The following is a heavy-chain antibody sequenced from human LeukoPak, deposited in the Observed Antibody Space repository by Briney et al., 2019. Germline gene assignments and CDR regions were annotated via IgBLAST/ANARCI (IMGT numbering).Heavy chain of an antibody. Sequence: GGSLRLSCAASGFTFSSYGMHWVRQAPGKGLEWVAVISYDGSNKYYADSVKGRFTISRDNSKNTLYLQMNSLRAEDTVVYYCAKDYGWFGELLSWGQGTLVTVSS. CDR2: ISYDGSNK. V-gene: IGHV3-30*18. CDR3: AKDYGWFGELLS. J-gene: IGHJ4*02. D-gene: IGHD3-10*01. CDR1: GFTFSSYG.